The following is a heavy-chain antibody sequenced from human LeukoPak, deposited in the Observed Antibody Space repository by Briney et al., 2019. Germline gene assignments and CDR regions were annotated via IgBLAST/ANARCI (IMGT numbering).Heavy chain of an antibody. D-gene: IGHD3-22*01. CDR3: ATEVVVITTSVETIDDY. V-gene: IGHV3-23*01. Sequence: GGSLRLSCAASGFTFSSYAMSWVRQAPGKGLEWVSAISGSGGSTYYADSVKGRFTISRDNSKNTLYQQMNSLRAEDTAVYYCATEVVVITTSVETIDDYWGQGTLVTVSS. J-gene: IGHJ4*02. CDR1: GFTFSSYA. CDR2: ISGSGGST.